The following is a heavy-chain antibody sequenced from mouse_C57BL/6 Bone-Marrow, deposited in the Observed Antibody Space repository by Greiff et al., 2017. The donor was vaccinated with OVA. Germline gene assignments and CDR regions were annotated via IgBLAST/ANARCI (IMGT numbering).Heavy chain of an antibody. Sequence: QVHVKQPGAELVKPGASVKMSCKASGYTFTSYWITWVKQRPGQGLEWIGDIYPGSGSTNYNEKFKSKATLTVDTSSSTAYMQLSSLTSEDSAVYYCAGYDYGFYYAMDYWGQGTSVTVSS. V-gene: IGHV1-55*01. CDR3: AGYDYGFYYAMDY. D-gene: IGHD2-4*01. CDR1: GYTFTSYW. J-gene: IGHJ4*01. CDR2: IYPGSGST.